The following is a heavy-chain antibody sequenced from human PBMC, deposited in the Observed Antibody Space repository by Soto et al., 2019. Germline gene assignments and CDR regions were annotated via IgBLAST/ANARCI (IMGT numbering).Heavy chain of an antibody. D-gene: IGHD2-2*01. CDR3: VKGTGAVPSASDAFDI. J-gene: IGHJ3*02. Sequence: PGGSLRLSCSASGFTFSGHAMHWVRQGPVTGLQYVSVIGSNGGSTYSADSVKGRFTISRDNSKDTLYLQMSSLRTEDTAIYYCVKGTGAVPSASDAFDIWGQGTVVTVSS. CDR2: IGSNGGST. CDR1: GFTFSGHA. V-gene: IGHV3-64D*06.